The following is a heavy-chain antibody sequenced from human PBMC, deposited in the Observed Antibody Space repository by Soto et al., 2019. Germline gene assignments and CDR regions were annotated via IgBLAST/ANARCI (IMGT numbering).Heavy chain of an antibody. J-gene: IGHJ4*02. Sequence: QVQLVESGGGVVQPGRSLRLSCAASGFTFSSYGMHWVRQAPGKGLEWVAVIWYDGSNKYYADSVKGRFTISRDNSKNTLYLQMNSLRAEDMAVYYCARDGPYYYDSRGVDYWGQGTLVTVSS. D-gene: IGHD3-22*01. V-gene: IGHV3-33*01. CDR2: IWYDGSNK. CDR1: GFTFSSYG. CDR3: ARDGPYYYDSRGVDY.